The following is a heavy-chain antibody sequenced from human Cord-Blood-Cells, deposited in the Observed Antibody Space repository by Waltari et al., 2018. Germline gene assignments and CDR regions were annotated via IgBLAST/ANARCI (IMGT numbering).Heavy chain of an antibody. CDR3: ARSYGAAGTCFQH. CDR1: GYTFTGYY. J-gene: IGHJ1*01. Sequence: QVQLVQSGAEVKKPGASVKVSCKASGYTFTGYYMHWVRQAPGQGLEWMGRINPNSGGTNYAQKFQGRVTMTRDTPISTAYMELSRLRSDDTAVYYCARSYGAAGTCFQHWGQGTLVTVSS. D-gene: IGHD6-13*01. V-gene: IGHV1-2*06. CDR2: INPNSGGT.